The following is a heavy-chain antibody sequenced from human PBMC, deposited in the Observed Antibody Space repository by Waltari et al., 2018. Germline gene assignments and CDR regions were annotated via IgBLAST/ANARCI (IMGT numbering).Heavy chain of an antibody. J-gene: IGHJ4*02. V-gene: IGHV4-34*01. CDR3: ARGLDNAKTGY. CDR1: GGSFSGYY. CDR2: IHPSGST. D-gene: IGHD1-20*01. Sequence: QVQLQQWGAGLLKSSETLSLTCAVYGGSFSGYYGSWIRQPPGKELEWIGEIHPSGSTDYKSSLQSRVTIMLDTSKNHLSLKLTSVTAADTAVYYCARGLDNAKTGYWGQGTLVTVSS.